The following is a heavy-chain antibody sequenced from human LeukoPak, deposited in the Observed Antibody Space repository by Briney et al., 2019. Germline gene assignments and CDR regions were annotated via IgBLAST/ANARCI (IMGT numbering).Heavy chain of an antibody. CDR1: GGTFSSYA. Sequence: SVKVSCKASGGTFSSYAISWVRQAPGQGLQWMGRIIPIFGTANYAQKFQGRVTITTDESTSTAYMELSSLRSEDTAVYYCARDHYGYVWGSYRPFDYWGQGTLVTVSS. CDR3: ARDHYGYVWGSYRPFDY. V-gene: IGHV1-69*05. CDR2: IIPIFGTA. D-gene: IGHD3-16*02. J-gene: IGHJ4*02.